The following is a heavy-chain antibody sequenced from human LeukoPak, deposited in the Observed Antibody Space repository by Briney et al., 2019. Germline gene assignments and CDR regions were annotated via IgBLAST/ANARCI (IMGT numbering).Heavy chain of an antibody. CDR1: GGSISSGNYY. J-gene: IGHJ2*01. D-gene: IGHD3-3*01. V-gene: IGHV4-31*03. CDR2: NT. Sequence: SETLSLTCTVSGGSISSGNYYWSWIRQHPGKGLEWIGYNTYYNPSLKSRATISVDTSKSQFSLKLTSVTAGDTAVYYCARAILTPSGFVWHFDLWGRGTLVTVSS. CDR3: ARAILTPSGFVWHFDL.